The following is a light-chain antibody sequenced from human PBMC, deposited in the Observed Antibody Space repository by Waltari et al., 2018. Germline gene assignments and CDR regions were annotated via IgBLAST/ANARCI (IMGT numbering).Light chain of an antibody. Sequence: EVLMTQSPATVSVSPGERGTLSCRASQSVGGNLAWYQQKPGQPHRRLILDANLRATGTPGRFSGSGSGTEFTLTISSLQSEDSAVYYCQHYADRRPWTFGQGTKVEVK. CDR1: QSVGGN. CDR2: DAN. V-gene: IGKV3-15*01. J-gene: IGKJ1*01. CDR3: QHYADRRPWT.